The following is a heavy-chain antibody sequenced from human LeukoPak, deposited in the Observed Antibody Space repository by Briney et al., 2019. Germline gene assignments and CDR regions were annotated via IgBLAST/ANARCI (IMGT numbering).Heavy chain of an antibody. D-gene: IGHD5-12*01. V-gene: IGHV3-74*03. CDR1: GFTFSNYW. J-gene: IGHJ4*02. Sequence: PGGSLRLSCAASGFTFSNYWMHWVRQAPGMGLVCVSRINTDGSTTTYADSVKGRFTISRDNAKNTLYLQMNSLRAEDTAVYYCARGHKEYSGYDPFDYWGQGTLVTVSS. CDR2: INTDGSTT. CDR3: ARGHKEYSGYDPFDY.